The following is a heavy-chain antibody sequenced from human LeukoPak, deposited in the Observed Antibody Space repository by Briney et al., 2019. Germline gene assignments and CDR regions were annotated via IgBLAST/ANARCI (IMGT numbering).Heavy chain of an antibody. Sequence: KPSETLSLTCTVSGGSISSSSYYWGWIRQPPGKGLEWIGSIYYSGSTDYNPSLKSRVTIPVDTSKNQFSLKLSSVTATDTAVYYCTLDRAVAGGSYFDYWGQGTLVTVTS. CDR3: TLDRAVAGGSYFDY. J-gene: IGHJ4*02. CDR2: IYYSGST. CDR1: GGSISSSSYY. V-gene: IGHV4-39*01. D-gene: IGHD6-19*01.